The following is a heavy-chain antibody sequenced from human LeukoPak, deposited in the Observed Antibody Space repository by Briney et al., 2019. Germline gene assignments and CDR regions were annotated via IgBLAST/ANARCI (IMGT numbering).Heavy chain of an antibody. D-gene: IGHD6-19*01. J-gene: IGHJ6*04. CDR1: GGSVSSGSYY. V-gene: IGHV4-61*01. CDR2: IYYSGST. CDR3: ARDRRIAVAGQFYYYGMDV. Sequence: SETLSLTCTVSGGSVSSGSYYWSWIRQPPGTGLEWIGYIYYSGSTNYNPSLKSRVTISVDTSKNQLSLKLSSVTAADTAVYYCARDRRIAVAGQFYYYGMDVWGKGTTVTVSS.